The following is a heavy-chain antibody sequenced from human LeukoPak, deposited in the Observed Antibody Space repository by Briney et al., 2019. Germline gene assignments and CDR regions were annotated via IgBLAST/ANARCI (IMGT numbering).Heavy chain of an antibody. CDR3: AGYDSSGYYSP. D-gene: IGHD3-22*01. CDR1: GGSISSNY. V-gene: IGHV4-59*08. CDR2: IYYTGST. Sequence: PSETLSLTCTVSGGSISSNYWSWIRQPPGKWMEWIGYIYYTGSTNYNPSLKSRVTISVDTSKNQFSLKLSSVTAADTAVYYCAGYDSSGYYSPWGQGTLVTVSS. J-gene: IGHJ5*02.